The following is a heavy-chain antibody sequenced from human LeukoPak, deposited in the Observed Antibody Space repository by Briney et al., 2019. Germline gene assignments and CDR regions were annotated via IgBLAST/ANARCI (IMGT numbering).Heavy chain of an antibody. Sequence: ASVKVSCKASGYTFTSYYMHWVRQAPGQGLECMGIIDPSGDSTSYAQKFQGRVTMTRDTSTSTVYMELSSLRSEDTAVYYCARGWQVDSYGYGIDYWGQGTLVTVSS. CDR1: GYTFTSYY. CDR2: IDPSGDST. CDR3: ARGWQVDSYGYGIDY. D-gene: IGHD5-18*01. J-gene: IGHJ4*02. V-gene: IGHV1-46*01.